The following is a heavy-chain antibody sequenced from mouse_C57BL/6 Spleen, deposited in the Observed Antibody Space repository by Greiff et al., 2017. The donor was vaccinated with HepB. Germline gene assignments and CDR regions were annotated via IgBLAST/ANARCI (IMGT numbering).Heavy chain of an antibody. D-gene: IGHD1-1*01. V-gene: IGHV10-1*01. Sequence: GGGLVQPKGSLKLSCAASGFSFNTYAMNWVRQAPGKGLEWVARIRSKSNNYATYYADSVKDRFTSSRDDSESMLYLQMNNLKTEDTAMYYCVRHGYYGSSYGFAYWGQGTLVTVSA. CDR3: VRHGYYGSSYGFAY. CDR2: IRSKSNNYAT. CDR1: GFSFNTYA. J-gene: IGHJ3*01.